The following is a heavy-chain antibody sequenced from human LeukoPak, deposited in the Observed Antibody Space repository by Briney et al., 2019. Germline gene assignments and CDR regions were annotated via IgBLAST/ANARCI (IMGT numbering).Heavy chain of an antibody. CDR3: ARVGRGAFDI. J-gene: IGHJ3*02. CDR1: GFTFSSYA. V-gene: IGHV3-30*04. D-gene: IGHD1-26*01. CDR2: ISYDGSNK. Sequence: PGGSLRLSCAASGFTFSSYAMHWVRQAPGKGLEWVAVISYDGSNKYYADSVKGRLTISRDNSKNTLYLQMNSLRAEDTAVYYCARVGRGAFDIWGQGTMVTVSS.